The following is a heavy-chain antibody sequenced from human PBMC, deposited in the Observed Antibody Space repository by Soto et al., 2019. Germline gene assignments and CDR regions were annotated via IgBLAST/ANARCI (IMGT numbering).Heavy chain of an antibody. CDR1: GGSISSSNW. Sequence: SETLSLTCAVSGGSISSSNWWSWVRQPPGKGLEWIGYIYYSGSTNYNPSLKSRVTISVDTSKNQFSLKLSSVTAADTAVYYCARELRGCVSTSCYQGGYYYYGMDVWGQGTTVTVS. V-gene: IGHV4-4*02. CDR2: IYYSGST. D-gene: IGHD2-2*01. J-gene: IGHJ6*02. CDR3: ARELRGCVSTSCYQGGYYYYGMDV.